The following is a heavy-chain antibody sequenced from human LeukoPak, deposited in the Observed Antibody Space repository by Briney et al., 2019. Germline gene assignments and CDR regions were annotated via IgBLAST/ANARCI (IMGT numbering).Heavy chain of an antibody. CDR1: GGSISSYY. CDR2: IYYSGST. J-gene: IGHJ4*02. Sequence: SETLSLTCTVSGGSISSYYWSWIRQPPGKGLEWIGYIYYSGSTNYNPSLKSRVTISVDTSKNQFSLKLSSVTAADTAVYYCARGTYGSGSYYTFDYWGQGTLVTVSS. D-gene: IGHD3-10*01. V-gene: IGHV4-59*01. CDR3: ARGTYGSGSYYTFDY.